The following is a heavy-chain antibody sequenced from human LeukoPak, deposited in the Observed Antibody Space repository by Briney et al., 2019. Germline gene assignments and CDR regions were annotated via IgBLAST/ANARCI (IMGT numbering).Heavy chain of an antibody. Sequence: PSETLSLTCTVSGGSISSGSYYWSWIRQPAGKGLEWIGRIYTSGSTNYNPSLKSRVTISVDTSKNQFSLKLSSVTAADTAVYYCATEYSSSWYYAFDIWGQGTMVTVSS. V-gene: IGHV4-61*02. J-gene: IGHJ3*02. CDR1: GGSISSGSYY. CDR3: ATEYSSSWYYAFDI. D-gene: IGHD6-13*01. CDR2: IYTSGST.